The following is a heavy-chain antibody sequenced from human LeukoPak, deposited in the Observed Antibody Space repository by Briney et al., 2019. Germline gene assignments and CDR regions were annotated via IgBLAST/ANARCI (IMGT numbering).Heavy chain of an antibody. CDR3: ARDPDIGYCSSTSCYTVGYYFDY. D-gene: IGHD2-2*02. CDR2: ISAYNGNT. CDR1: GGTFSSYA. V-gene: IGHV1-18*01. J-gene: IGHJ4*02. Sequence: ASVKVSCKASGGTFSSYAISWVRQAPGQGLEWMGWISAYNGNTNYAQKLQGRVTMTTDTSTSTAYMELRSLRSDDTAVYYCARDPDIGYCSSTSCYTVGYYFDYWGQGTLVTVSS.